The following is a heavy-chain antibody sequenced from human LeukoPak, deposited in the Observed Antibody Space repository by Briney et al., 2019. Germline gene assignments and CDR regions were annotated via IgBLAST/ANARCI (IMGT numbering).Heavy chain of an antibody. V-gene: IGHV3-23*01. CDR3: AKFPPYSSGWYGYFDY. Sequence: GSLRLSCAASGFTFSSYAMSWVRQAPGKGLEWVSAISGSGGSTYYAGSVKGRFTISRDNSKNTLYLQMNSLRAEDTAVYYCAKFPPYSSGWYGYFDYWGQGTLVTVSS. J-gene: IGHJ4*02. CDR1: GFTFSSYA. D-gene: IGHD6-19*01. CDR2: ISGSGGST.